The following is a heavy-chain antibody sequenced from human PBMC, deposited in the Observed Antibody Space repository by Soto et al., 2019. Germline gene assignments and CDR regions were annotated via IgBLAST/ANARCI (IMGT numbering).Heavy chain of an antibody. CDR2: ILYGVSS. CDR1: GISIDNND. CDR3: ARGAISTKIEY. V-gene: IGHV4-59*01. Sequence: PXGTLSLTCSVSGISIDNNDLTWIRQTPGKGLEWIGYILYGVSSNFNPSLKSRVTMSVDTSKSQFSLSLSSVTAADTAVYYCARGAISTKIEYWGHGILVTVSS. J-gene: IGHJ4*01. D-gene: IGHD2-2*02.